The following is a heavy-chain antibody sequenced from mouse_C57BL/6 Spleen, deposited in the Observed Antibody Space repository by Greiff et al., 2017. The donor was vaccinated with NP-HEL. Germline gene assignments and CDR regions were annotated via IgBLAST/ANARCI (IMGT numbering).Heavy chain of an antibody. CDR3: ARGPYDYDGGYAMDY. CDR2: ISSGSSTI. D-gene: IGHD2-4*01. CDR1: GFTFSDYG. V-gene: IGHV5-17*01. J-gene: IGHJ4*01. Sequence: EVKLVESGGGLVKPGGSLKLSCAASGFTFSDYGMHWVRQAPEQGLEWVAYISSGSSTIYYADTVKGRFTISRDNAKNTLFLQMTSLRSEDTAMYYCARGPYDYDGGYAMDYWGQGTSVTVSS.